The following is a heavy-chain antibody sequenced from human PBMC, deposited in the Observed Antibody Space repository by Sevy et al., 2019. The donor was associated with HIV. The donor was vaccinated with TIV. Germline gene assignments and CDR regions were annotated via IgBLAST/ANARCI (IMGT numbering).Heavy chain of an antibody. J-gene: IGHJ6*02. Sequence: GGSLRLSCVGSGFTFSSYAMTWVRQAPGKGLEWDSGVGGNGGSTYYADSVKDRFTISKDNFKNTLFLQMNKLRPEDTAVYYCVKDVYDRAIQVRGVGYYYGLDVWGQGTTVTVSS. V-gene: IGHV3-23*01. D-gene: IGHD3-10*01. CDR3: VKDVYDRAIQVRGVGYYYGLDV. CDR2: VGGNGGST. CDR1: GFTFSSYA.